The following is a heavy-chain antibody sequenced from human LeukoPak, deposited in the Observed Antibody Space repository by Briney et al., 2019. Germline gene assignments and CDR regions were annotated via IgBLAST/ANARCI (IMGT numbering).Heavy chain of an antibody. CDR2: ISYDGSNK. CDR3: ARDLVRWGELSSFDY. D-gene: IGHD3-16*02. CDR1: GFTFSSYA. J-gene: IGHJ4*02. V-gene: IGHV3-30*04. Sequence: PGRSLRLSCAASGFTFSSYAMHWVRQAPGKGLEWVAVISYDGSNKYYADSVKGRFTISRDNSKNTLYLQMNSLRAEDTAVYYCARDLVRWGELSSFDYWGQGTLVTVSS.